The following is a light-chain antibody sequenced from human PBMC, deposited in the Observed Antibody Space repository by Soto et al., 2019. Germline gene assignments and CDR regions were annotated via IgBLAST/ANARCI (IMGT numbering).Light chain of an antibody. CDR2: EGN. Sequence: QLVLTQPASVSGSPGQSITISCTGTSNDVGSYDLVSWYQQHPGKAPKLIIFEGNKRPSWVSNRFSGSKSGNTASLTIAGLQPEDEADYYCCSYADVTTYVFGNGTKLTVL. CDR1: SNDVGSYDL. V-gene: IGLV2-23*01. CDR3: CSYADVTTYV. J-gene: IGLJ1*01.